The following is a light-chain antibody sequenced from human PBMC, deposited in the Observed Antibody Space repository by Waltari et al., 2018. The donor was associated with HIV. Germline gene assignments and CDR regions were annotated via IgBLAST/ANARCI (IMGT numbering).Light chain of an antibody. Sequence: QSALTQPRSVSGSPGQSLTISCTGTISHVGTYNRFSWYHQHPGKAPKGVIYDVRERPAGVPDRFSGSKSANTASLTISGLQADDEADYHCCSFAGSYIVFGTGTKVTVL. J-gene: IGLJ1*01. CDR1: ISHVGTYNR. CDR3: CSFAGSYIV. CDR2: DVR. V-gene: IGLV2-11*01.